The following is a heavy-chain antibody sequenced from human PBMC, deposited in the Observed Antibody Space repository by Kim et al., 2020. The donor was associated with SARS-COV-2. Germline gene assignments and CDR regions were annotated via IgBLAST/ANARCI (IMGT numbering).Heavy chain of an antibody. CDR3: AGGYNYGDY. D-gene: IGHD5-18*01. Sequence: TDYNPSLKSRVTMSLDTSKILFSLKLNSVTAADTAVYYCAGGYNYGDYWGQGTLVTVSS. J-gene: IGHJ4*02. CDR2: T. V-gene: IGHV4-59*09.